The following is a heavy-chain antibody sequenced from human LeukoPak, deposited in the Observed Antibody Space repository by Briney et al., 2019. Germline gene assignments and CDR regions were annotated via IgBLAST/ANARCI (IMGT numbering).Heavy chain of an antibody. D-gene: IGHD1-7*01. CDR2: ISYDGSNK. V-gene: IGHV3-30*18. J-gene: IGHJ4*02. CDR3: AKDRWNSRFPYGLFDY. CDR1: GFTLSSYG. Sequence: PGGSLRLSCVASGFTLSSYGMHWVRQAPGKGLEWVAVISYDGSNKYYADSVKGRFTISRDNSKNTLYLQMNSLRAEDTAVYYCAKDRWNSRFPYGLFDYWGQGTLVTVSS.